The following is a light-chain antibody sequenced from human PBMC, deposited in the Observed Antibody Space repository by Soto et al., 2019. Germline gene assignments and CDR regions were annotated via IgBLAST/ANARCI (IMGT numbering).Light chain of an antibody. Sequence: DIQMTQSPYSLSASVGDRVTITCRASQSIDSYLNWYQQKPGTAPKLLIYAASSLQSGVPSRFSGSGSGTDFTLTISSLQPEDSATYFCQQSYSTPMYTFGQGNKLEIK. CDR1: QSIDSY. CDR3: QQSYSTPMYT. CDR2: AAS. J-gene: IGKJ2*01. V-gene: IGKV1-39*01.